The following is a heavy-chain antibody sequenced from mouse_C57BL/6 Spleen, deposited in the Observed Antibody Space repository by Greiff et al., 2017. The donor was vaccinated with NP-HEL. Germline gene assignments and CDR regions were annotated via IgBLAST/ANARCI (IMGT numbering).Heavy chain of an antibody. Sequence: VQLQQPGAELVKPGASVKLSCKASGYTFTSYWMQWVKQRPGQGLEWIGEIDPSDSYPNYNQKFKGKATLTVDTSSRTAYMQLSSLTSEDSAVYYCARSDTTSRFAYWGQGTLVTVSA. CDR1: GYTFTSYW. V-gene: IGHV1-50*01. J-gene: IGHJ3*01. CDR2: IDPSDSYP. D-gene: IGHD1-1*01. CDR3: ARSDTTSRFAY.